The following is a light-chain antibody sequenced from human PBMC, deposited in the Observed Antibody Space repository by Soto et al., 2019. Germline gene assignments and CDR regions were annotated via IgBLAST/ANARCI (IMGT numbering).Light chain of an antibody. J-gene: IGKJ4*01. CDR1: RSISSE. CDR3: QQYNNWPPLT. Sequence: EIVMTQSPATLSVSPGERATLSCRASRSISSELAWYQQKPGQAPRLLIYGASTRATGIPARFSGSGSGTEFTLTISSLQSEDFALYYCQQYNNWPPLTFGGGTKVEIK. V-gene: IGKV3-15*01. CDR2: GAS.